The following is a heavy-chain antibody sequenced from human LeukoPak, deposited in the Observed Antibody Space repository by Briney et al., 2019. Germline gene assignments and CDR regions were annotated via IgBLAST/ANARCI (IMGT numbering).Heavy chain of an antibody. CDR1: AYTFINYG. D-gene: IGHD6-13*01. V-gene: IGHV1-18*01. Sequence: GASVTVSFTASAYTFINYGISWGRQAHGQGMEWMGWTSAYNGNTIYAQKLQGRVTMTTDTSTTTAYMELRSLRSDDTAVYYCAGRQRAAGTQTYYYYSMDVWGKGTTVTVSS. CDR2: TSAYNGNT. CDR3: AGRQRAAGTQTYYYYSMDV. J-gene: IGHJ6*03.